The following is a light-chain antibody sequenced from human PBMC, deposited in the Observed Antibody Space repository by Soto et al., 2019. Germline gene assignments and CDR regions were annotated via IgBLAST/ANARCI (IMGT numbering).Light chain of an antibody. CDR2: WAT. J-gene: IGKJ1*01. CDR3: QNYYGAPPT. V-gene: IGKV4-1*01. Sequence: DIVMTQSPDSLAVSLGERATINCKSSQSVLYSSNNRTYVAWYQQKPGQPPKLLIYWATARESGVPDRFTGSGSGTDFTLTISSLQAEDVAVYYCQNYYGAPPTFGHGTKVEVK. CDR1: QSVLYSSNNRTY.